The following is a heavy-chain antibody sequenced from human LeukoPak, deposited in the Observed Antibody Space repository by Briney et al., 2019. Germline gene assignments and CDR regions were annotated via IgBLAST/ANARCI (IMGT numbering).Heavy chain of an antibody. CDR3: ARAVAGMNFDY. CDR2: INHSGST. D-gene: IGHD6-19*01. CDR1: GGSFSGYY. Sequence: PSETLSLTCAVYGGSFSGYYRSWIRQPPGKGLEWIGEINHSGSTNYNPSLKGRVTISVDTSKNQFSLRLSSVTAADTAVYYCARAVAGMNFDYWGQGTLVTVSS. V-gene: IGHV4-34*01. J-gene: IGHJ4*02.